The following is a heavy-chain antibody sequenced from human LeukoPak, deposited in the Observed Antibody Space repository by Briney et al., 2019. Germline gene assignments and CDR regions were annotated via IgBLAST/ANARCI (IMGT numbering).Heavy chain of an antibody. D-gene: IGHD5-12*01. V-gene: IGHV4-59*02. CDR3: ARDGTVATNWFDP. CDR1: GGSVSSYY. J-gene: IGHJ5*02. Sequence: PSETLSLTCTVSGGSVSSYYWSRIRQPPGKGLEWIGYIKSSGSSNYNPSLKSRVTISMDTSKNQFSLRLNSVTAADTAVYYCARDGTVATNWFDPWGQGTLVTVSS. CDR2: IKSSGSS.